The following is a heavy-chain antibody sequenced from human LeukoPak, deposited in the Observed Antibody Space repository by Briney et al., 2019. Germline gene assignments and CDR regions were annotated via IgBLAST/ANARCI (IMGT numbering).Heavy chain of an antibody. CDR3: ARDFAAHDY. J-gene: IGHJ4*02. V-gene: IGHV6-1*01. D-gene: IGHD6-25*01. CDR1: GDSVSSNSAA. CDR2: TYYRSKWYH. Sequence: SQTLSLTCAISGDSVSSNSAAWTWIRQSPSRSLEWLGRTYYRSKWYHDYAVSLKSRITINPDTSKNQCSLPLNSVTPADTAVYFCARDFAAHDYWGQGTLVTVSS.